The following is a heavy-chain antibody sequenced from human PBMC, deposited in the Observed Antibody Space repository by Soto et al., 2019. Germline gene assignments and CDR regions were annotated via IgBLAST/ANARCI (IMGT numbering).Heavy chain of an antibody. J-gene: IGHJ4*02. CDR3: ATGPHIAVDHYKKYCFDY. CDR1: GYTFTYNF. CDR2: INPSGGTT. Sequence: ASVKVSCKASGYTFTYNFMHWVRQAPGQGLEWMGIINPSGGTTRAAQKFQDRVTMTRDTSTSTVYMELSSLRSEDAAVYYWATGPHIAVDHYKKYCFDYWRKRTLVTVSS. V-gene: IGHV1-46*01. D-gene: IGHD2-15*01.